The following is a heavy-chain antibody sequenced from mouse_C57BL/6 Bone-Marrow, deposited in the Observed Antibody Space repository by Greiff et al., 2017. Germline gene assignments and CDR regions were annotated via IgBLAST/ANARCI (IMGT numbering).Heavy chain of an antibody. CDR1: GYTFTSYG. Sequence: EVQLQQSGAELVRPGSSVKMSCKTSGYTFTSYGINWVKQRPGQGLEWIGYIYIGNGYTEYDEKFKGKATLTSDTSSSTAYMQLSSLTSEDSAIYFCARGGFRPRLRRGAGFAYWGQGTLVTVSA. J-gene: IGHJ3*01. V-gene: IGHV1-58*01. D-gene: IGHD2-4*01. CDR3: ARGGFRPRLRRGAGFAY. CDR2: IYIGNGYT.